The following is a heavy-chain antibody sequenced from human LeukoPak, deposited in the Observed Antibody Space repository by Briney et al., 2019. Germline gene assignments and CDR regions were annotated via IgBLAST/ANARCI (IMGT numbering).Heavy chain of an antibody. CDR3: ARVEANWGFNY. CDR2: IYHSGST. Sequence: SETLSLTCTVSGYSISSGYYWGWIRPPPGKGLEWIGSIYHSGSTYYNPSLKSRVTISVDTSKNQFSLKLSSVTAADTAVYYCARVEANWGFNYWGQGTLVTVSS. CDR1: GYSISSGYY. V-gene: IGHV4-38-2*02. D-gene: IGHD7-27*01. J-gene: IGHJ4*02.